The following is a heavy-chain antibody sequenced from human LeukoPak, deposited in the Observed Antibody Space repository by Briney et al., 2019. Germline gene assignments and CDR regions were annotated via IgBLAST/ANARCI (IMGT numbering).Heavy chain of an antibody. CDR3: ARGRYCSGSYYDDY. CDR2: INHSGST. D-gene: IGHD3-10*01. J-gene: IGHJ4*02. CDR1: GGSFSGYY. V-gene: IGHV4-34*01. Sequence: SETLSLTCAVYGGSFSGYYWSWIRQPPGKGLEWIGEINHSGSTNYNPSLKSRVTISVDTSKNQFSLKLSSVTAADTAVYCCARGRYCSGSYYDDYWGQGTLVTVSS.